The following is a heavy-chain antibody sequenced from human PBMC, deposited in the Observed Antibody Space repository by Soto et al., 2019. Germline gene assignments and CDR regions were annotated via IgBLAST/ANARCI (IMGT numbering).Heavy chain of an antibody. J-gene: IGHJ6*02. CDR1: GFTFSSYS. CDR2: ISSSSSYI. Sequence: LRLSCAASGFTFSSYSMNWVRQAPGKGLEWVSSISSSSSYIYYADSVKGRFTISRDNAKNSLYLQMNSLRAEDTAVYYCAREYDSSGYYYGYYYGMDVWGQGTTVTVSS. D-gene: IGHD3-22*01. CDR3: AREYDSSGYYYGYYYGMDV. V-gene: IGHV3-21*01.